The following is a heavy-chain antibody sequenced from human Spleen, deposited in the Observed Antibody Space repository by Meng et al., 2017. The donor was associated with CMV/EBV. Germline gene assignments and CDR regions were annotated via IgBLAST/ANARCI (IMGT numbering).Heavy chain of an antibody. Sequence: SVKVSCKASGGTFSSYAISWVRQAPGQGLEWMGWINPNSGGTNYAQKFQGRVTITADKSTSTAYMELSSLRSEDTAVYYCAREGYGGNSVPSSEFDYWGQGTLVTVSS. V-gene: IGHV1-69*10. CDR1: GGTFSSYA. CDR2: INPNSGGT. J-gene: IGHJ4*02. D-gene: IGHD4-23*01. CDR3: AREGYGGNSVPSSEFDY.